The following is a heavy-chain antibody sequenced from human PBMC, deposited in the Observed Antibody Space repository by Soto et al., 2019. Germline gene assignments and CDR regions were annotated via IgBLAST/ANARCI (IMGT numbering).Heavy chain of an antibody. Sequence: SETLSLTCTVSGGSISSGGYYWSWIRQHPGKGLEWIGYIYYSGSTYYNPSLKSRVTISVDTSKNQFSIKLSSVTAADTAVYYCARSGYSYGPNPLLYWGQGTLVTVS. CDR2: IYYSGST. V-gene: IGHV4-31*03. D-gene: IGHD5-18*01. CDR3: ARSGYSYGPNPLLY. CDR1: GGSISSGGYY. J-gene: IGHJ4*02.